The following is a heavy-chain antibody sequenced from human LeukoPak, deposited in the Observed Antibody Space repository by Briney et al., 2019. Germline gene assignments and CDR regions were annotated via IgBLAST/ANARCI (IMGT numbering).Heavy chain of an antibody. CDR3: AKERNTMVRGAYFDY. CDR2: ISYDGSNK. D-gene: IGHD3-10*01. V-gene: IGHV3-30*18. Sequence: GGSLRLSCAASGFTFSSYGMHWVRQAPGKGLECVAVISYDGSNKYYADSVKGQFTISRDNSKNTLYLQMNSLRAEDTAVYYCAKERNTMVRGAYFDYWGQGTLVTVSS. CDR1: GFTFSSYG. J-gene: IGHJ4*02.